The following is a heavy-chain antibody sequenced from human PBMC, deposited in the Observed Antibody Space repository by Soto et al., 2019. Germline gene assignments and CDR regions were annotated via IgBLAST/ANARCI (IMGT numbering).Heavy chain of an antibody. Sequence: PGESLKISCKGSGYSFTSYWIGWVRQMPGKGLEWMGIIYPGDSDTRYSPSFQGQVTISADKSISTAYLQWSSLKASDTAMYYCARHPGWLQFFFPFFDYWGQGTLVTVSS. V-gene: IGHV5-51*01. CDR2: IYPGDSDT. CDR1: GYSFTSYW. D-gene: IGHD5-12*01. CDR3: ARHPGWLQFFFPFFDY. J-gene: IGHJ4*02.